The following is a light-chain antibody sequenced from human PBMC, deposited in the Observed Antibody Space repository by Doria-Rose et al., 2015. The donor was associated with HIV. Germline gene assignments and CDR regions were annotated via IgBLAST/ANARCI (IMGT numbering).Light chain of an antibody. V-gene: IGKV3-20*01. Sequence: TQSPGTLSLSPGERATLSCRASQSVSADHLAWYQQRPGQSPRLLIYGASSRATDIPDRFSGSGSGTDFTLTISRLEPEDFAVYYCHQYASSRTFGQGTKVGIK. CDR2: GAS. CDR3: HQYASSRT. J-gene: IGKJ1*01. CDR1: QSVSADH.